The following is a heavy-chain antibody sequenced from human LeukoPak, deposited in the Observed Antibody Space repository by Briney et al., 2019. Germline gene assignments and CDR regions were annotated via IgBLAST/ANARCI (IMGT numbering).Heavy chain of an antibody. V-gene: IGHV3-30*18. CDR2: ISHDGNNK. CDR3: AKVRWGSDNALDS. Sequence: GRSLRLSCAASGFPFSDYGMYWVRQAPGKGLEWLAVISHDGNNKYYAGSVKGRITISRDNSMNTLYLQMNSLRAEDTAVYYCAKVRWGSDNALDSWGQGTLVTGSS. CDR1: GFPFSDYG. D-gene: IGHD3-16*01. J-gene: IGHJ4*02.